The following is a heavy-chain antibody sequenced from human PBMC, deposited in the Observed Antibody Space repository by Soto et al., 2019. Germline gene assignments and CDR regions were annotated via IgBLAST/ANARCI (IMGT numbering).Heavy chain of an antibody. J-gene: IGHJ4*02. CDR3: AKDKGGTPYYIDS. CDR2: INWNSDKV. CDR1: GFNFGNYA. Sequence: VLLVESGGGLVQPGRSLRLSCAVSGFNFGNYAMHWVRQAPGKGLEWVAAINWNSDKVAYAGSVLGRFTIFRDSAKNSLHLQMNDLTTEDTALYYWAKDKGGTPYYIDSGGQGILVTVSS. V-gene: IGHV3-9*01. D-gene: IGHD6-25*01.